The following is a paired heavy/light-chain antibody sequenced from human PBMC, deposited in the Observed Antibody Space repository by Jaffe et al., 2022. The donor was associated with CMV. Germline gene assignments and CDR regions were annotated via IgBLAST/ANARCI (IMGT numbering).Light chain of an antibody. CDR2: LGS. J-gene: IGKJ2*01. CDR3: MQALQTPPT. Sequence: DIVMTQSPLSLPVTPGEPASISCRSSQSLLYSNGYIYLDWYLQKPGKSPQLLIYLGSTRASGVPDRFSGSGSDTDFTLKIRRVEAEDVGVYYCMQALQTPPTFGQGTRLEIK. CDR1: QSLLYSNGYIY. V-gene: IGKV2-28*01.
Heavy chain of an antibody. D-gene: IGHD2-8*02. CDR2: TKQDGSEI. CDR3: ARGYCTGGSCFRPSPYAMDV. J-gene: IGHJ6*02. Sequence: EVQLVESGGGLVQPGGSLRLSCAASGFSIGVTGNWMTWVRQAPGKGLEWVANTKQDGSEIYYVDSVRGRFTISTDKAKNSLYLQMNSLKAEDTAVYYCARGYCTGGSCFRPSPYAMDVWGQGTTVTVSS. CDR1: GFSIGVTGNW. V-gene: IGHV3-7*04.